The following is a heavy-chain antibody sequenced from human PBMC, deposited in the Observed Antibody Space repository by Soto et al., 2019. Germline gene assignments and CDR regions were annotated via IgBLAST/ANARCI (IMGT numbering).Heavy chain of an antibody. CDR2: TITIFGTA. CDR3: VRGDGHYSGMDV. D-gene: IGHD4-17*01. CDR1: GGTFSSYA. V-gene: IGHV1-69*12. J-gene: IGHJ6*02. Sequence: QVQLVQSGAEVKKPGSSVKVSCKASGGTFSSYAISWVRHAPGPGLAWMGGTITIFGTANYAEKCQGRVTIPAKETTSTAYMELSSLRSEDTAVYYCVRGDGHYSGMDVCVQGTTVTVSS.